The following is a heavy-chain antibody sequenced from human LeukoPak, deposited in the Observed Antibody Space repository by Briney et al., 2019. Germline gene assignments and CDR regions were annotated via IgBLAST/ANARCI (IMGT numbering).Heavy chain of an antibody. Sequence: SETLSLTCTVTGGSISSYYWNWIRQPPGQGLEWIGYIYYSGSTNYNPSLKSRVTISVDTSKNQFSLKLSSVTAADTAVYYCGRATSYRGWLGHWGQGPLVAVSS. CDR2: IYYSGST. CDR1: GGSISSYY. V-gene: IGHV4-59*01. J-gene: IGHJ4*02. CDR3: GRATSYRGWLGH. D-gene: IGHD6-19*01.